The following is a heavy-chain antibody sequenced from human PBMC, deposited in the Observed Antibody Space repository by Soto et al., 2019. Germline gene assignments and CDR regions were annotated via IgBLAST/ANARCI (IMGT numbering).Heavy chain of an antibody. CDR2: IYYSGST. J-gene: IGHJ4*02. V-gene: IGHV4-59*08. Sequence: SETLSLTCTVSGGSISSYYWSWIRQPPGKGLEWIGYIYYSGSTTYNPSLKSRVTISVDTSKNQFSLKLSSVTAADTAVYYCARRYGDYFDYWGQRTLVTVS. D-gene: IGHD4-17*01. CDR1: GGSISSYY. CDR3: ARRYGDYFDY.